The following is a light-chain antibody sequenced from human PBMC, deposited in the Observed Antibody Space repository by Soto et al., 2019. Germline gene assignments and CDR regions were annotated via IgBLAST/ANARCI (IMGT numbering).Light chain of an antibody. J-gene: IGLJ3*02. CDR3: SSYTSSSTNWV. CDR2: EVS. Sequence: QSALTQPASVSGSPGQSITISCTGTSSDVGGYNYVSWYQQHRGKAPKLMIYEVSNRPSGVSNRFSGSKSGNTASLTISGLQAEDEADYYCSSYTSSSTNWVFGGGTKLTVL. V-gene: IGLV2-14*01. CDR1: SSDVGGYNY.